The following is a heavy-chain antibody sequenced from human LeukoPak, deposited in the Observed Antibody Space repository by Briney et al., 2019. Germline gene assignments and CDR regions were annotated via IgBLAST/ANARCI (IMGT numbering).Heavy chain of an antibody. CDR2: ISGSGGST. Sequence: GGSLRLSCAASGFTFSSYAMSWVRQAPGKGLEWVSAISGSGGSTYYTDSVKGRFTISRDNAKNSLYLQMNSLRDEDTAVYYCARDVQGGTPARPDYWGQGTLVTVSS. CDR3: ARDVQGGTPARPDY. J-gene: IGHJ4*02. CDR1: GFTFSSYA. D-gene: IGHD1-26*01. V-gene: IGHV3-23*01.